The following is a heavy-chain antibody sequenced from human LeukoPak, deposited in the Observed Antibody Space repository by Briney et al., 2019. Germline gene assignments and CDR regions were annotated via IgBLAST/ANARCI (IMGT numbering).Heavy chain of an antibody. J-gene: IGHJ5*02. CDR1: GFTFSSYA. D-gene: IGHD5-24*01. CDR2: ISGSGGST. V-gene: IGHV3-23*01. CDR3: ARGPRKATYEGWFDP. Sequence: GGSLRLSCAASGFTFSSYAMSWVRQAPGKGLEWVSAISGSGGSTYYADSVKGRFTISRDNSKNTLYLQMNSLRAEDTAVYYCARGPRKATYEGWFDPWGQGTLVTVSS.